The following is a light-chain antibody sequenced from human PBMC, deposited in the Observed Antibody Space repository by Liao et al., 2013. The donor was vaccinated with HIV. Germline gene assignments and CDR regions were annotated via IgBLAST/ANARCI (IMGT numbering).Light chain of an antibody. CDR2: QDN. J-gene: IGLJ2*01. Sequence: SYDLTQPPSVSVSPGQTASITCSADKLGDIYASWYQQKPGQSPVVVIYQDNKRPSGIPERFSGSNSGNTATLTISGTQALDEADYYCQAWDSSHVVFGGGTKLTVL. CDR1: KLGDIY. CDR3: QAWDSSHVV. V-gene: IGLV3-1*01.